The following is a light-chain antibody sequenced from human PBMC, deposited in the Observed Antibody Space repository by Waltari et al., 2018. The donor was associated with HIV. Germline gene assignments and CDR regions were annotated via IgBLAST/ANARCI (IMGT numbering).Light chain of an antibody. J-gene: IGLJ2*01. V-gene: IGLV2-14*01. CDR3: SSYTSSSTRVG. Sequence: QSALTQPASVSGSPGQSITISCTGTSSDVGGYNYVSWYQQHPGKAPKLMIYDVSNRPYGVSNRFAGSKAGNTASLSNAGLQAEDEADYYCSSYTSSSTRVGFGGGTKLTVL. CDR2: DVS. CDR1: SSDVGGYNY.